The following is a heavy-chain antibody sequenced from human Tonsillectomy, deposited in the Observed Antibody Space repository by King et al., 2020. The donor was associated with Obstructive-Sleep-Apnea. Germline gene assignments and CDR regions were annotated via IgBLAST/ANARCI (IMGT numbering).Heavy chain of an antibody. CDR1: GFPFSTYG. V-gene: IGHV3-30*02. D-gene: IGHD3-3*01. J-gene: IGHJ4*02. CDR2: ILYDGSDK. CDR3: AKGGANYDSWSPTDS. Sequence: VQLVESGGGVVQPGRSLRLSCAASGFPFSTYGMHWVRQAPGKGLEWVTFILYDGSDKYYADSVGGRFTVSRDNSKDTLYLQVNSLRAEDTGVYYCAKGGANYDSWSPTDSWGQGTLVTVSS.